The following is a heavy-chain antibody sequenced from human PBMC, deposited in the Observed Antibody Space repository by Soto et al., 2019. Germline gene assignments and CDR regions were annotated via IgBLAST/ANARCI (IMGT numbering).Heavy chain of an antibody. CDR2: IYDSGST. J-gene: IGHJ6*02. V-gene: IGHV4-59*01. CDR3: ARGTQYYYQGMDV. Sequence: SETLSLTCTVSGDSINNYYWTWIRQPPGKGLEWIGYIYDSGSTSYNPSLKSRLTISVDTSKNQFSLRLKSVTAADTAVYYCARGTQYYYQGMDVWGPGTTLTVSS. CDR1: GDSINNYY.